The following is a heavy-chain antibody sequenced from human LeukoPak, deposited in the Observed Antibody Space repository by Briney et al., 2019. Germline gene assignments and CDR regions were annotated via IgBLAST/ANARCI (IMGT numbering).Heavy chain of an antibody. CDR1: GFTFSSYS. V-gene: IGHV3-48*02. J-gene: IGHJ3*02. Sequence: GGSLGLSCAASGFTFSSYSMNWVRQAPGKGLEWVSYISSSSSTIYYADSVKGRFTISRDNAKNSLYLQMNSLRDEDTAVYYCARDGGAYCSGGSCYEVDAFDIWGQGTMVTVSS. CDR2: ISSSSSTI. D-gene: IGHD2-15*01. CDR3: ARDGGAYCSGGSCYEVDAFDI.